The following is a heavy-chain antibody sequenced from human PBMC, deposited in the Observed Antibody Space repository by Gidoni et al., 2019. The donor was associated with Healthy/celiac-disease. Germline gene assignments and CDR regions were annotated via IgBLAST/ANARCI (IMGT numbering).Heavy chain of an antibody. Sequence: QVQLQQWGAGLLKPSETLSLTCAVYGGSFSGYYWSWIRQPPGKGLEWIGEINHSGSTNYNPSLKSRVTISVDTSKNQFSLKLSSVTAADTAVYYCARALPNYGLGRGEDAFDIWDQGTMVTVSS. CDR2: INHSGST. J-gene: IGHJ3*02. D-gene: IGHD4-17*01. V-gene: IGHV4-34*01. CDR3: ARALPNYGLGRGEDAFDI. CDR1: GGSFSGYY.